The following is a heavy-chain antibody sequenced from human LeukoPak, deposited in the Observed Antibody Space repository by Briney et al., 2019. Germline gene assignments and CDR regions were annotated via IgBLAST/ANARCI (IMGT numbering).Heavy chain of an antibody. J-gene: IGHJ4*02. CDR3: ATVGAGSRYGYADY. Sequence: GGSLRLSCAASGFTFSSYAMSWVRQAPGKGLEWVSAISGSGGSTYYADSVKGRFTISRDNSKNTLYLQMNSLRAEDTAVYYCATVGAGSRYGYADYWGQGTLVTVSS. CDR2: ISGSGGST. CDR1: GFTFSSYA. V-gene: IGHV3-23*01. D-gene: IGHD5-18*01.